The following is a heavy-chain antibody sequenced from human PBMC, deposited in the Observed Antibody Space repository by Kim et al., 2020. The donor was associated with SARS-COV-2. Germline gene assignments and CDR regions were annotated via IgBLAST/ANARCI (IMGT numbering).Heavy chain of an antibody. Sequence: SETLSLTCTVSGGSISSSSYYWGWIRQPPGKGLEWIGSIYYSGSTYYNPSLKSRVTISVDTSKNQFSLKLSSVTAADTAVYYCASLLGAPYYFDYWGQGTLVTVSS. CDR1: GGSISSSSYY. CDR3: ASLLGAPYYFDY. J-gene: IGHJ4*02. V-gene: IGHV4-39*01. D-gene: IGHD1-26*01. CDR2: IYYSGST.